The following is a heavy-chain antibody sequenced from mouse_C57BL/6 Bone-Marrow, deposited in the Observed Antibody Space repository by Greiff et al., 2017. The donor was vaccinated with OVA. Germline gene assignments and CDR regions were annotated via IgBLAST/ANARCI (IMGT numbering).Heavy chain of an antibody. V-gene: IGHV10-1*01. CDR1: GFSFNTYA. Sequence: EVKLMESGGGLVQPKGSLKLSCAASGFSFNTYAMNWVRQAPGKGLEWVARIRSKSNNYATYYADSVKDRFTISRDDSESMLYLQMSNLKTEDTAMYYCVRQRYCYFEVWGTGTTVTVSS. J-gene: IGHJ1*03. CDR2: IRSKSNNYAT. CDR3: VRQRYCYFEV.